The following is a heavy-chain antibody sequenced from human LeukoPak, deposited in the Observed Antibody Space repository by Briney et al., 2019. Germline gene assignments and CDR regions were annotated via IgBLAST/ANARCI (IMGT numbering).Heavy chain of an antibody. Sequence: SKTLSLTCTVSGGSISSGGYYWSWIRQHPGKGLEWIGYIYYSGSTYYNPSLKSRVTISVDTSKNQFSLKLSSVTAADTAVYYCARVNDGDGILAFDIWGQGTMVTVSS. CDR2: IYYSGST. J-gene: IGHJ3*02. CDR3: ARVNDGDGILAFDI. V-gene: IGHV4-31*03. D-gene: IGHD1-1*01. CDR1: GGSISSGGYY.